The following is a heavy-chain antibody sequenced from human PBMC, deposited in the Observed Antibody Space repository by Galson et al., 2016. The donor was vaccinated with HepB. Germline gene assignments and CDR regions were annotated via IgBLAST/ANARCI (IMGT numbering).Heavy chain of an antibody. CDR1: GGSISSSTW. Sequence: SETLSLTCADSGGSISSSTWWTWVRQPPGKGLEWIGEMDHSGSTNYHPSLKSRVTISVDKSKNQVSLKQTSVTAADTAVYYCAARWSNSPFDPWGQGTLVTVSS. D-gene: IGHD4-11*01. J-gene: IGHJ5*02. CDR3: AARWSNSPFDP. V-gene: IGHV4-4*02. CDR2: MDHSGST.